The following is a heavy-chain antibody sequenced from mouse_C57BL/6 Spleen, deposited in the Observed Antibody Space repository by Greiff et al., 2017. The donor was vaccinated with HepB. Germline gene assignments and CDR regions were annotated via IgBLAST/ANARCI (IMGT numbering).Heavy chain of an antibody. J-gene: IGHJ3*01. CDR2: IDPENGDT. Sequence: VQLKESGAELVRPGASVKLSCTASGFNIKDDYMHWVKQRPEQGLEWIGWIDPENGDTEYASKFQGKATITADTSSNTAYLQLSSLTSEDTAVYYCTSLYSNYPFAYWGQGTLVTVSA. CDR3: TSLYSNYPFAY. D-gene: IGHD2-5*01. V-gene: IGHV14-4*01. CDR1: GFNIKDDY.